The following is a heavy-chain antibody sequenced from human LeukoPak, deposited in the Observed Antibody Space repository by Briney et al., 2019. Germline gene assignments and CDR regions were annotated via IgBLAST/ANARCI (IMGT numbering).Heavy chain of an antibody. CDR1: DDSIKNYF. D-gene: IGHD3-22*01. CDR2: VFYSGST. V-gene: IGHV4-59*08. Sequence: SETLSLTCTVSDDSIKNYFWTWIRQSPGKGLEWIGYVFYSGSTSYNPSLRSRLAMSVDMSKSQFSLNLKSVTAADTAVYYCARGDSRATPFDYWGQGTLVTVSS. J-gene: IGHJ4*02. CDR3: ARGDSRATPFDY.